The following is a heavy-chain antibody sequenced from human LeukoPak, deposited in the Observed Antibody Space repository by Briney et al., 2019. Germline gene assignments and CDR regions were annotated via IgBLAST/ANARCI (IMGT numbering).Heavy chain of an antibody. J-gene: IGHJ3*02. CDR3: AREVGSYSHNDAFDI. D-gene: IGHD1-26*01. V-gene: IGHV3-30-3*01. Sequence: GRSLRLSCAASGFTFSSYAMHWVRQAPGKGLEWVAVISYDRSNKYYADSVKGRFTISRDNSKNTLYLQMNSLRAEDTAVYYCAREVGSYSHNDAFDIWGQGTMVTVSS. CDR2: ISYDRSNK. CDR1: GFTFSSYA.